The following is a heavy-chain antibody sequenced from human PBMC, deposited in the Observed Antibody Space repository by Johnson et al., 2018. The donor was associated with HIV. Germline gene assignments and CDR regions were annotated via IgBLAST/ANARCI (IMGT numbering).Heavy chain of an antibody. Sequence: VKLVESGGGLVQPGGSLRLSCAASGFTFINYWMHWVRQAPGKGLVWVSRMNGDGKSTTYADSVKGRFTISRDNAKNTLYLQMNSLRAEDTAVYYCAREQELIGERAFDIWGQGTMVTVSS. CDR1: GFTFINYW. V-gene: IGHV3-74*01. CDR2: MNGDGKST. J-gene: IGHJ3*02. CDR3: AREQELIGERAFDI. D-gene: IGHD6-13*01.